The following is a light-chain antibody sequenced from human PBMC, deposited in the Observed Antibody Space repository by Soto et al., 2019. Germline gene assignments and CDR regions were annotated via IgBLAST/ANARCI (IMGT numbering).Light chain of an antibody. CDR2: KAS. Sequence: DIQMTQSPSTLSASVGDRVTITCRASQSISSWLAWYQQKPGKAPKLLIYKASNLESGVPSRFSGSGSGTEFTLTISSLQPDVFATYHCQQYITYWTFGQGTKVEIK. V-gene: IGKV1-5*03. J-gene: IGKJ1*01. CDR1: QSISSW. CDR3: QQYITYWT.